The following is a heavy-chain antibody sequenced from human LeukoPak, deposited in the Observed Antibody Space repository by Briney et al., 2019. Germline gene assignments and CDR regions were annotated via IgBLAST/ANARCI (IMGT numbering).Heavy chain of an antibody. CDR3: ARQARYNCNDRSWFDP. CDR2: IYTSGST. D-gene: IGHD1-1*01. Sequence: PSETLSLTCTVSGGSISSYYWSWIRQPAGKGLEWIGRIYTSGSTNYNPSLKSRVTMSVDTSKNQFSLKLSSVTAADTAVYYCARQARYNCNDRSWFDPWGQGTLVTVSS. CDR1: GGSISSYY. V-gene: IGHV4-4*07. J-gene: IGHJ5*02.